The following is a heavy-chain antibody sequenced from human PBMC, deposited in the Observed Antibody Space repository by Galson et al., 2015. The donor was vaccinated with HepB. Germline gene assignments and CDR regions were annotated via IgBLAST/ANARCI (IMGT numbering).Heavy chain of an antibody. Sequence: SLRLSCAASGFTFSSYDMHWVRQATGKGLEWVSAIGTAGDTYYPGSVKGRFTISRENAKNSLYLQMNSLRAGDTAVYYCARGGSSSPTFDYWGQGTLVTVSS. CDR2: IGTAGDT. V-gene: IGHV3-13*01. CDR1: GFTFSSYD. D-gene: IGHD6-6*01. CDR3: ARGGSSSPTFDY. J-gene: IGHJ4*02.